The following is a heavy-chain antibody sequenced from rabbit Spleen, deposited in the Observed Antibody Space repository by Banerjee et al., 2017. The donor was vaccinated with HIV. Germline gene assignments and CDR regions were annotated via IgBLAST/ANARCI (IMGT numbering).Heavy chain of an antibody. CDR3: ARDTGSSFSSYGMAL. CDR2: IAGSSSGFT. CDR1: GFSFSSYW. D-gene: IGHD8-1*01. V-gene: IGHV1S45*01. Sequence: QEQLEESGGDLVKPGASLTLTCTASGFSFSSYWICWVRQAPGKGLEWISCIAGSSSGFTYSATWAKGRFTCSKTSSTTVTLQMTSLTVADTATYFCARDTGSSFSSYGMALWGPGTLVTVS. J-gene: IGHJ6*01.